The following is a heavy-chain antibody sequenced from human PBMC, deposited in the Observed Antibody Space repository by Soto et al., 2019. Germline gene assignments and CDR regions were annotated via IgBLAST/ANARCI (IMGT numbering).Heavy chain of an antibody. D-gene: IGHD3-3*01. V-gene: IGHV1-2*02. CDR2: INPATGAA. CDR3: ARGGGVGVAGSAAFDM. Sequence: QLHLVQSGAVVKKPGASVTVSCSASGYPVTAYYMHWVRQAPGRGLEWMGGINPATGAAKYTQPFQGRVTMARDTFTRTVFMELCGLTSEDTAVFYCARGGGVGVAGSAAFDMWGQGTLVTVSS. CDR1: GYPVTAYY. J-gene: IGHJ3*02.